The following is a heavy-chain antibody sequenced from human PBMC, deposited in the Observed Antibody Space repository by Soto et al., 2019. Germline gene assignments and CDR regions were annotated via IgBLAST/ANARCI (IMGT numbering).Heavy chain of an antibody. CDR2: IHHSGST. CDR3: ASRNIAAAGTLDY. CDR1: GGSISSSIW. D-gene: IGHD6-13*01. V-gene: IGHV4-4*02. J-gene: IGHJ4*02. Sequence: SETLSLTCGVSGGSISSSIWWSWVRQPPGKELEWIGEIHHSGSTNYNPSLKSRVTISVDKSKNQFSLKLNSVTAADTAVYYCASRNIAAAGTLDYWGQGTLVTVSS.